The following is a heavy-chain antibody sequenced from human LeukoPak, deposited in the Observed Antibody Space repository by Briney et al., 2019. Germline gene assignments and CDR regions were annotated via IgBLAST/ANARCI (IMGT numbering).Heavy chain of an antibody. V-gene: IGHV4-30-4*08. CDR1: GGSISSGDYY. D-gene: IGHD3-10*01. J-gene: IGHJ3*02. CDR3: ARVHSSFDAFDI. CDR2: IYYSGST. Sequence: SETLSLTCTVSGGSISSGDYYWSWIRQPPGKGLEWIGYIYYSGSTYYNPSLKSRVTISVDTSKNQFSLKLSSVTAADTAVYYCARVHSSFDAFDIWGQGTMVTVSS.